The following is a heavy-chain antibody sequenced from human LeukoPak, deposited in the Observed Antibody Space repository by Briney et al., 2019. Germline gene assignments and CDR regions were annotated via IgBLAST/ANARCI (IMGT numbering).Heavy chain of an antibody. CDR2: IYTSGST. Sequence: PSETLSLTCTVSGDSISSGSYYWSWIRQPAGKGLEWIGRIYTSGSTNYNPSLKSRVTISVDTSKKQFSLKLSSVTAADTAVYYCAREGGSGWYGEYLQYWGQGTLVTVS. CDR3: AREGGSGWYGEYLQY. V-gene: IGHV4-61*02. CDR1: GDSISSGSYY. J-gene: IGHJ1*01. D-gene: IGHD6-19*01.